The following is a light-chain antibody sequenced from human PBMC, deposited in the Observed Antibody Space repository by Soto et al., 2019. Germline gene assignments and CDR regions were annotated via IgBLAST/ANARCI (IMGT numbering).Light chain of an antibody. Sequence: DIQMTPSPSSLSASVGDRVTITCRASQSISSYLNWYQQKPGKAPKLLIYAASSLQSGVPSRFSGSGSGTDFTLPISSLQPEDFATYYCQQSYSTPRTFGQGTKVEIK. V-gene: IGKV1-39*01. CDR2: AAS. CDR1: QSISSY. CDR3: QQSYSTPRT. J-gene: IGKJ1*01.